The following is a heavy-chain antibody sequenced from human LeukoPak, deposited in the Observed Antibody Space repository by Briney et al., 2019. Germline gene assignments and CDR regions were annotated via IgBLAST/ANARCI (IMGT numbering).Heavy chain of an antibody. D-gene: IGHD3-9*01. CDR2: VNWNGGST. V-gene: IGHV3-20*04. CDR3: AKDLAQIKFDPKSY. J-gene: IGHJ4*02. CDR1: GFTFDDYG. Sequence: GGSLRLSCAASGFTFDDYGMSWVRQAPGKGLEWISGVNWNGGSTGYADSVKGRFTISRDNAKNSLYLQMNSLRAEDTAVYYCAKDLAQIKFDPKSYWGQGTLVTVSS.